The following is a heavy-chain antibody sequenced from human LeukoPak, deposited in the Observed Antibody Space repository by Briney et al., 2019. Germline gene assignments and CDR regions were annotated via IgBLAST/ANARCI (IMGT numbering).Heavy chain of an antibody. Sequence: PGGSLRLSCAASGFTLTSYWMHWVRQVPGKGLLWVARINGNGRGSSYGDSLEGRFTISRDNAENTLYLEMNSLRDDDTAVYYCARGSTTVTTKDYFDSWGQGTQVTVSS. CDR2: INGNGRGS. J-gene: IGHJ5*01. D-gene: IGHD4-17*01. V-gene: IGHV3-74*01. CDR3: ARGSTTVTTKDYFDS. CDR1: GFTLTSYW.